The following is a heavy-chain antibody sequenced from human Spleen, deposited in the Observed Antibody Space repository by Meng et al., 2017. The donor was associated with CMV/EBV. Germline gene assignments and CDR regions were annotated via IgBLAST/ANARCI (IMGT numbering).Heavy chain of an antibody. CDR1: GGTFSSYA. V-gene: IGHV1-69*10. J-gene: IGHJ6*02. D-gene: IGHD6-6*01. CDR3: ASRIAARPPYYYGMDV. CDR2: IIPILDIA. Sequence: SVKVSCKASGGTFSSYAISWVRQAPGQGLEWVGGIIPILDIANYAQKFQDRVTITADKSTSTAYMELSSLRSEDTAVYYCASRIAARPPYYYGMDVWGQGTTVTVSS.